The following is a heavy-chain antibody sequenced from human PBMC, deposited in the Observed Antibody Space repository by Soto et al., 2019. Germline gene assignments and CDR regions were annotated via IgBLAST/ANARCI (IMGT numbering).Heavy chain of an antibody. V-gene: IGHV4-4*02. CDR2: IYYTGAT. CDR3: ARVFSSGSGWMYYFDF. D-gene: IGHD6-25*01. CDR1: SGSISTGNW. Sequence: QVELQESGPRLVKSSGTLSLTCEVSSGSISTGNWWSWVRQPPGKGLEWIGEIYYTGATNYNPSLKSRVTMTIDKAKDQFSLILPSATAADTAVYYCARVFSSGSGWMYYFDFWSQGILVSVSS. J-gene: IGHJ4*02.